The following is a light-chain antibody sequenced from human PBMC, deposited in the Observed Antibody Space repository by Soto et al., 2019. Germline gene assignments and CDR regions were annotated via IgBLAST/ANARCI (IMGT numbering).Light chain of an antibody. V-gene: IGKV1-27*01. J-gene: IGKJ3*01. CDR1: QGISNY. CDR2: AAS. CDR3: QKYSILPL. Sequence: DIQMTQSPSSLSASVGDRVTLTCRASQGISNYIAWYQQKPGKAPKLLIYAASTLQSGVPSRFSGSGSGTDFTLTIKSLQPEHGATYSGQKYSILPLFGPGTKVDIK.